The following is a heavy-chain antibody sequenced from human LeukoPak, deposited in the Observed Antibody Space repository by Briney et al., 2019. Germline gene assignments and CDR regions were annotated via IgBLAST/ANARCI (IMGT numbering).Heavy chain of an antibody. CDR2: IVVGSGNT. D-gene: IGHD3-9*01. CDR3: AAVTVLRYFDWLPFDP. Sequence: SVKVSCKASGFTFTSSAMQWVRQARGQRLEWIGWIVVGSGNTNYAQKFQERVTTTRDMSTSTAYMELSSLRSEDTAVYYCAAVTVLRYFDWLPFDPWGQGTLVTVSS. CDR1: GFTFTSSA. J-gene: IGHJ5*02. V-gene: IGHV1-58*02.